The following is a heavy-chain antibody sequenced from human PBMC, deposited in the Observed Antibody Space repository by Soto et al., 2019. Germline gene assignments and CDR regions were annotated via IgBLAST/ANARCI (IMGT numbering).Heavy chain of an antibody. CDR2: ISSSSSYI. D-gene: IGHD1-26*01. CDR3: AREGGSYYHGMDV. V-gene: IGHV3-21*01. J-gene: IGHJ6*02. CDR1: GFTFSSYS. Sequence: GGSLRLSCAASGFTFSSYSMNWVRQAPGKGLEWVSSISSSSSYIYYADSVKGRFTISRDNAKNSLYLQMNSLRAEDTAVYYCAREGGSYYHGMDVWGQGTTVTVSS.